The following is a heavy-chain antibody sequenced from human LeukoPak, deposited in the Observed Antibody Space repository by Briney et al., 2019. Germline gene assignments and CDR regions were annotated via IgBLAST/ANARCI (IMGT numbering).Heavy chain of an antibody. Sequence: PSQTLSLICTVSGAPISSGDYHWTWIRQPPGKGLGWIGYIYSSGSTYYNPSLKSRVSISVDTSKNHFSLQLTSVTAADTAVYYCATRFSGRPFDPWGQGTLVTVSS. V-gene: IGHV4-30-4*08. D-gene: IGHD1-26*01. J-gene: IGHJ5*02. CDR2: IYSSGST. CDR1: GAPISSGDYH. CDR3: ATRFSGRPFDP.